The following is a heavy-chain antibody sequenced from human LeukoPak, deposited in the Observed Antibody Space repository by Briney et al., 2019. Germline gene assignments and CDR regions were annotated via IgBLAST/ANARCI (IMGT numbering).Heavy chain of an antibody. V-gene: IGHV4-59*01. CDR3: ARAGAVAELSDAFDI. J-gene: IGHJ3*02. CDR2: IYYSGST. CDR1: GGSISSYY. D-gene: IGHD6-19*01. Sequence: PSETLFLTCTVSGGSISSYYWSWIRQPPGKGLEWIGYIYYSGSTNYNPSLKSRVTISVDTSKNQFSLKLSSVTAADTAVYYCARAGAVAELSDAFDIWGQGTMVTVSS.